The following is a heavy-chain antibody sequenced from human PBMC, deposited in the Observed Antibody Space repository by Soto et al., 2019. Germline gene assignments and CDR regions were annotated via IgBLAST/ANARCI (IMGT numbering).Heavy chain of an antibody. D-gene: IGHD1-1*01. V-gene: IGHV4-31*03. J-gene: IGHJ6*02. Sequence: QVQLQESGPGLVKPSQTLSLTCTVSGGSISSGGYYWSWIRQHPGKGLEWIGYIYYSGSTYYHPSLKSRVTISVDTSKNLFSLTLSSVTAADTAVYYCARDSTGTLRYYGMDVWGQGTTVTVSS. CDR1: GGSISSGGYY. CDR3: ARDSTGTLRYYGMDV. CDR2: IYYSGST.